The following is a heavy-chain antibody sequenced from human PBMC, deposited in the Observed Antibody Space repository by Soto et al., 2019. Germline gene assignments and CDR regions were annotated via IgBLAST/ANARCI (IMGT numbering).Heavy chain of an antibody. CDR3: ASSPPPTVTMYSRYYDL. CDR2: IIPIFGTA. D-gene: IGHD4-17*01. J-gene: IGHJ2*01. V-gene: IGHV1-69*14. CDR1: GGTFSSYA. Sequence: QVQLVQSGAEVKKPGSSVKVSCKASGGTFSSYAINWVRQAPGQGLEWMGGIIPIFGTANYAQKFQGRVTITADKATNTAYMELRSLRSEDTAVYYCASSPPPTVTMYSRYYDLWGRGTLVTFAS.